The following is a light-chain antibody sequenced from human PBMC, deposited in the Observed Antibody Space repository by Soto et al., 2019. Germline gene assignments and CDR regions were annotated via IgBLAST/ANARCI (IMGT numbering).Light chain of an antibody. CDR2: DAS. Sequence: DIQLTQSPSSLSASVGDRVTITCQASQDIGIYLNWYQHKPGKAPKLLIFDASTVDTGVPSRFSGSGSGTVFTFTISSLQPEDIATYFCQHYHNLPMYTFGQGTRLQI. CDR1: QDIGIY. V-gene: IGKV1-33*01. J-gene: IGKJ2*01. CDR3: QHYHNLPMYT.